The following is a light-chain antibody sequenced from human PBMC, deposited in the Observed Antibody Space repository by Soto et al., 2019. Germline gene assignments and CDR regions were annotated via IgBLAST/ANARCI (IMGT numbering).Light chain of an antibody. J-gene: IGKJ1*01. CDR3: QQYGSSPLWT. V-gene: IGKV3-20*01. CDR2: GAS. CDR1: QSVSGSY. Sequence: ETVLTQSPGTLSLSPGEGATLSCRASQSVSGSYLAWYQQKPGQAPRLLIYGASSRATGIPDRFSGSGSGTDFTLTISRLEPEDFAVYYCQQYGSSPLWTVGQGTKVDIK.